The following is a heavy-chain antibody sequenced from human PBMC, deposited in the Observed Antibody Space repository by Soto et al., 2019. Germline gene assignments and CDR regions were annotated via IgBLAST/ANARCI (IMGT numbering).Heavy chain of an antibody. CDR3: AGRSGSSDY. D-gene: IGHD3-10*01. J-gene: IGHJ4*02. V-gene: IGHV3-30*04. Sequence: PGGSLRLSCAASGFTFSNYTMHWVRQAPGKGLECVALISYDEIDKYFADAVKGRFTISRDNSKNTLYLQMDSLRAEDTAVYYCAGRSGSSDYWGRGTLVTVSS. CDR2: ISYDEIDK. CDR1: GFTFSNYT.